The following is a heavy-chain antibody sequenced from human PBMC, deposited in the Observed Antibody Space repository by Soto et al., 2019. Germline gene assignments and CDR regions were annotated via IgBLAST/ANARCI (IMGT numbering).Heavy chain of an antibody. Sequence: QITLKESGPTLVKPAQTLTLTCTFSGFSLSTSGVGVGWIRQPPGKALEWLVLIYWDDDKRYSPSLKSRLTITKDTSKNQVVLTLTNIDPVDTATYYCAHATQLVRGSYYYGMDVWGQGTTVTVSS. CDR2: IYWDDDK. CDR3: AHATQLVRGSYYYGMDV. J-gene: IGHJ6*02. CDR1: GFSLSTSGVG. V-gene: IGHV2-5*02. D-gene: IGHD6-13*01.